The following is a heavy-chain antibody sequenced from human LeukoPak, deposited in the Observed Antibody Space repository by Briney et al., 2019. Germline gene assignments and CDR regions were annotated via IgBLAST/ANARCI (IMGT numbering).Heavy chain of an antibody. CDR3: ARGGLGYCSSTICYIIDY. D-gene: IGHD2-2*02. CDR1: GYTFTSYD. Sequence: ASVKVSCKASGYTFTSYDINWVLQATGQGLEWMGWMNPNSGNTGYAQKFQGRVTITRNTSISTAYMELSSLRSEDTAVYYCARGGLGYCSSTICYIIDYWGQGTLVTVSS. V-gene: IGHV1-8*03. J-gene: IGHJ4*02. CDR2: MNPNSGNT.